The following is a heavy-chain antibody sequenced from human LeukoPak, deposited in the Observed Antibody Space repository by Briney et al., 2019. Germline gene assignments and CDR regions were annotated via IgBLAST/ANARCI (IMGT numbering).Heavy chain of an antibody. CDR1: GFTFDYYA. D-gene: IGHD6-13*01. CDR2: ISGDGGST. Sequence: PGGSLTLSCADSGFTFDYYALHWVRQAPGKGLEWVSLISGDGGSTYYADSVKGRFTIARDNSKNSLYLQMNSLRTEDTALYYCAKDISAAGFDYWGQGTRVTVSS. CDR3: AKDISAAGFDY. J-gene: IGHJ4*02. V-gene: IGHV3-43*02.